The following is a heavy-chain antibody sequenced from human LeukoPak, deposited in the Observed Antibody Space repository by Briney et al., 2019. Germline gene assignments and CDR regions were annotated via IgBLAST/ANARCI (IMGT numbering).Heavy chain of an antibody. CDR1: GGSISSYY. J-gene: IGHJ5*02. V-gene: IGHV4-59*05. Sequence: SETLSLTCTVSGGSISSYYWSWIRQPPGKGLEWIGSIYYSGSTYYNPSLKSRVTISVDTSKNQFSLKLSSVTAADTAVYYCARGSAYYDSSGYYYETFNWFDPWGQGTLVTVSS. CDR3: ARGSAYYDSSGYYYETFNWFDP. CDR2: IYYSGST. D-gene: IGHD3-22*01.